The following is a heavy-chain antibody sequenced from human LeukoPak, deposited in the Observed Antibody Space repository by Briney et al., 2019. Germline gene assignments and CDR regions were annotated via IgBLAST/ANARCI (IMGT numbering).Heavy chain of an antibody. CDR3: ATLMYYYDSSGYYCFDY. CDR1: GGTFSSYA. V-gene: IGHV1-69*06. CDR2: IIPIFGTA. D-gene: IGHD3-22*01. Sequence: GASVKVSCKASGGTFSSYAISWVRQAPGQGLEWMGGIIPIFGTANYAQKFQGRVTMTEDTSTDTAYMELSSLRSEDTAVYYCATLMYYYDSSGYYCFDYWGQGTLVTVSS. J-gene: IGHJ4*02.